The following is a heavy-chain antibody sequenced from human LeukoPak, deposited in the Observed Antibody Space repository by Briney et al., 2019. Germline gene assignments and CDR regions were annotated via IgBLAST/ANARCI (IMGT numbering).Heavy chain of an antibody. D-gene: IGHD2-21*01. CDR3: ARGQYIVVNPFDY. V-gene: IGHV3-33*01. CDR2: IWYDGSNK. Sequence: GGSLRLSCAASGFTFGSYGMHWVRQAPGKGLEWVAVIWYDGSNKYYADSVKGRFTISRDNSKNTLYLQMNSLRAEDTAVYYCARGQYIVVNPFDYWGQGTLVTVSS. CDR1: GFTFGSYG. J-gene: IGHJ4*02.